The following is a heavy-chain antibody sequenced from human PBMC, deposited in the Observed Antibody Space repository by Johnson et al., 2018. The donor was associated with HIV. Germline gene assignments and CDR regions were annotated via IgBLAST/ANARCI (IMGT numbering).Heavy chain of an antibody. CDR1: GFTFSSYA. CDR2: ISGSGGST. CDR3: ASRTVVTPGDFDI. D-gene: IGHD4-23*01. V-gene: IGHV3-23*04. Sequence: VQLVESGGGLVKPGGSLRLSCAVSGFTFSSYAMSWVRQAPGKGLEWVSAISGSGGSTYYADSVKGRFTISRDNSKNTLYLQMNSLRAEEKAVYYCASRTVVTPGDFDIWCQGTMVTVSS. J-gene: IGHJ3*02.